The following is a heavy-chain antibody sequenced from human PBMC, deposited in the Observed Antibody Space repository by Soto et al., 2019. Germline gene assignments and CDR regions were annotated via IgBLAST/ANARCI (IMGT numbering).Heavy chain of an antibody. V-gene: IGHV3-48*02. D-gene: IGHD3-3*01. Sequence: EVQLVESGGGLVQPGGSLRLSCAASGFTFSSYSMNWVRQAPGKGLEWVSYISCSSSTIYYADSVKGRFTISRDNAKNSLYLQMNSLRDEDTAVYYCATLRFLEWLSPDAFDIWGQGTMVTVSS. J-gene: IGHJ3*02. CDR2: ISCSSSTI. CDR3: ATLRFLEWLSPDAFDI. CDR1: GFTFSSYS.